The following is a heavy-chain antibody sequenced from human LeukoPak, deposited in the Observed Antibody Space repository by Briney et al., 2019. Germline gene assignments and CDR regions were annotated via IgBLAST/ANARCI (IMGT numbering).Heavy chain of an antibody. V-gene: IGHV4-59*03. Sequence: SETLSLTCNVSGGSITSHYWTWIRQPPGRGLEWIGYINDSGKTDYTPSLNSRVTMSIDTSKDQFSLKLTSVTAADTPVYYCAGAYSYYYYYLDVWGRGTTVTVSS. D-gene: IGHD2-15*01. J-gene: IGHJ6*03. CDR3: AGAYSYYYYYLDV. CDR2: INDSGKT. CDR1: GGSITSHY.